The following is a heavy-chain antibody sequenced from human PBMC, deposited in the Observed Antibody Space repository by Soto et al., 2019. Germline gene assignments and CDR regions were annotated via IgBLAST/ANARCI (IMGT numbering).Heavy chain of an antibody. CDR2: ISAYNGNT. CDR1: GYAYTIYG. Sequence: ASVNGSCKGSGYAYTIYGISWGRQTPEQGLERMGWISAYNGNTNYAQKLQGRVTMTTDTSTSTAYMELRSLRSDDTAVYYCARDRYCSGGSCYSVAWFGPWGQGTLVTVSS. D-gene: IGHD2-15*01. V-gene: IGHV1-18*01. J-gene: IGHJ5*02. CDR3: ARDRYCSGGSCYSVAWFGP.